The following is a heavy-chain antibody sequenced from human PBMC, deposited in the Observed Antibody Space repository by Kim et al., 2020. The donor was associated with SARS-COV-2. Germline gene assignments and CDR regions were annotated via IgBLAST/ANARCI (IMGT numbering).Heavy chain of an antibody. V-gene: IGHV4-39*01. CDR2: IYYSGST. CDR1: GGSISSSSYY. D-gene: IGHD3-10*01. J-gene: IGHJ6*02. CDR3: ARVEQGWAGVQTPIFFGMDV. Sequence: SETLSLTCTVSGGSISSSSYYWGWIRQPPGKGLEWIGSIYYSGSTYYNPSLKSRVTISVDTSKNQFSLKLSSVTAADTAVYYCARVEQGWAGVQTPIFFGMDVWGQGTTVTVSS.